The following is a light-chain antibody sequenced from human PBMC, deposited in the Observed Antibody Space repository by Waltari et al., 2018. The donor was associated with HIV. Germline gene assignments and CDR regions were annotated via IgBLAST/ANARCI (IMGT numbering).Light chain of an antibody. CDR3: QQYNNWPPWT. J-gene: IGKJ1*01. Sequence: EIVMTQSPATLSVSPGERAPLSCRASQSVSSNLAWYQHKRGQAPRPLIYSASTRATGVPARLSGSRSGTEFTLTISSLQSEDFAVYYCQQYNNWPPWTFGQGTKVDIK. V-gene: IGKV3-15*01. CDR2: SAS. CDR1: QSVSSN.